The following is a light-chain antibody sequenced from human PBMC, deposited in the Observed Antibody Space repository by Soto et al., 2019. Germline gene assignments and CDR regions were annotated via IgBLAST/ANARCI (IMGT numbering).Light chain of an antibody. Sequence: QSALTQPPSASGSPGQSVTISCTGTSSDVGGYKYVSWYQQHPGKAPKLMIYEVSKRPSGVPDRFSGSKSGSTASLTVSGLQAEDEADYYCSSYAGSSNHYVFGTGTKVTVL. V-gene: IGLV2-8*01. J-gene: IGLJ1*01. CDR3: SSYAGSSNHYV. CDR1: SSDVGGYKY. CDR2: EVS.